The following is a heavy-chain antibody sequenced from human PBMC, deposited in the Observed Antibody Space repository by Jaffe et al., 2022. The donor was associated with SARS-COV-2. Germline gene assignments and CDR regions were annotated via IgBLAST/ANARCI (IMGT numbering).Heavy chain of an antibody. V-gene: IGHV3-33*01. CDR1: GFTFGGYG. J-gene: IGHJ6*02. D-gene: IGHD4-17*01. Sequence: QVQLVESGGGVVQPGRSLRLSCTASGFTFGGYGMHWVRQAPGKGLEWVAIIWFDGSKKYYGDSVKGRFTISRDNSKNTLYLQMSRLRAEDTAVYYCARDSTYGDLLYYNYYGMDVWGQGTTVTVSS. CDR3: ARDSTYGDLLYYNYYGMDV. CDR2: IWFDGSKK.